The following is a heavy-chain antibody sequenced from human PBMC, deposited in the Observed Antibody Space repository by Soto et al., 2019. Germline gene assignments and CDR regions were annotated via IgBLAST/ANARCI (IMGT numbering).Heavy chain of an antibody. J-gene: IGHJ4*02. V-gene: IGHV4-61*01. CDR1: GGSVSSGSYY. Sequence: PSETLSLTCTVSGGSVSSGSYYWSWIRQPPGKGLELIGYIYYSGSSNYNPSLKSRVTISVDTSKNQFSLKLSSVTAADTAVYYCARESYYGSGATVVAYWGQGTLVTVSS. CDR2: IYYSGSS. CDR3: ARESYYGSGATVVAY. D-gene: IGHD3-10*01.